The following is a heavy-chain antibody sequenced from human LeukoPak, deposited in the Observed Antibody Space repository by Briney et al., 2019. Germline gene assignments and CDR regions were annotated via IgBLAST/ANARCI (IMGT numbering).Heavy chain of an antibody. CDR3: ARQVGVTTILFDY. CDR2: IYYSGST. D-gene: IGHD4-17*01. V-gene: IGHV4-39*01. Sequence: SETLSLTCTVSGGSISSSSYYWGWIRQPPGKGLEWIGSIYYSGSTYYNPSLKSRVTISVDTSKNQFSLSLSSVTAADTAVYYCARQVGVTTILFDYWGQGTLVTVSS. CDR1: GGSISSSSYY. J-gene: IGHJ4*02.